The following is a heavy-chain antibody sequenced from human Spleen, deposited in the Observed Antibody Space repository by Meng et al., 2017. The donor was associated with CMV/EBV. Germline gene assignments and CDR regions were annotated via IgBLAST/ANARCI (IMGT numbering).Heavy chain of an antibody. Sequence: QGELLEWGHGVKKPGDPLKVSCKTSGHTFTGYYMHWVRQAPGQGLEWMGWINPNSGGTNYAQKFQGRVTMTRDTSISTAYMELSRLRSDDTAVYYCARLRPIVGEEDYWGQGTLVTVSS. V-gene: IGHV1-2*02. D-gene: IGHD1-26*01. CDR1: GHTFTGYY. J-gene: IGHJ4*02. CDR2: INPNSGGT. CDR3: ARLRPIVGEEDY.